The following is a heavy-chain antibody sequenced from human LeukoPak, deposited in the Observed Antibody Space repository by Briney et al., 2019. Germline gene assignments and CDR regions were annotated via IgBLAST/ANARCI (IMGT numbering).Heavy chain of an antibody. V-gene: IGHV3-53*01. D-gene: IGHD3-3*01. Sequence: GGSLRLSCAASGFTVSSNYMSWVRQAPGKGLEWVSVIYSGGSTYYADSVKGRFTISRDNSKNTLYLQMNSLRAEDTAVYYCARDAYYDFWSGYYNGYYFDYWGQGTLVTVSS. J-gene: IGHJ4*02. CDR3: ARDAYYDFWSGYYNGYYFDY. CDR2: IYSGGST. CDR1: GFTVSSNY.